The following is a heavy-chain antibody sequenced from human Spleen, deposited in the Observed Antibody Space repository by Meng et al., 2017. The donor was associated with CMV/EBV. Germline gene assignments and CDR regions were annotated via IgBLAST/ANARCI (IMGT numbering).Heavy chain of an antibody. CDR2: MNPNSGNT. V-gene: IGHV1-8*01. D-gene: IGHD2/OR15-2a*01. J-gene: IGHJ4*02. CDR3: ARGVETNKLSDY. Sequence: ASVKVSCKASGYTFTSYDINWVRQATGQVLEWMGWMNPNSGNTGYAQKFQGRVTMTRNTSISTAYMELSSLRSEDTAVYYCARGVETNKLSDYWGQGTLVTVSS. CDR1: GYTFTSYD.